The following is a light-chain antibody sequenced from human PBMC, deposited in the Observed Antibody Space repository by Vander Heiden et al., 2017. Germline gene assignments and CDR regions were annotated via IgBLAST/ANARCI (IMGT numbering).Light chain of an antibody. V-gene: IGLV3-25*03. CDR1: ALPKQY. CDR3: QSADSSGTVV. J-gene: IGLJ2*01. Sequence: SYELTPTSSVSVSPGQTARITCSGDALPKQYAYWYQQKPGQAPVLVIYKDSERPSGIPERFSGSSSGTTVTLTISGVQAEDEADYYCQSADSSGTVVFGGGTKLTVL. CDR2: KDS.